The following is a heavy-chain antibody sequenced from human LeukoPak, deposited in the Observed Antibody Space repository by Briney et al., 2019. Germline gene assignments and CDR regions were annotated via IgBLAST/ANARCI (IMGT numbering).Heavy chain of an antibody. CDR3: ARGAVVVPAAMSQDGWFDP. CDR1: GFTFSSYS. J-gene: IGHJ5*02. D-gene: IGHD2-2*01. Sequence: GGSLRLSCAASGFTFSSYSMNWVRQAPGKGLEWVSSISSSSSYIYYADSVKGRFTISRDNAKNSLYLQMNSLRAEETAVYYCARGAVVVPAAMSQDGWFDPWGQGTLVTVSS. V-gene: IGHV3-21*01. CDR2: ISSSSSYI.